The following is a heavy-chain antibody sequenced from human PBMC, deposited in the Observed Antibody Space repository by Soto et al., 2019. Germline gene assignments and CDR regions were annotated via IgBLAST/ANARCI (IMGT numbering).Heavy chain of an antibody. Sequence: PSETLSLTCAVYGVSFSGYYWSWIRQPPGKGLEWIGYIYYSGSTNYNPSLKSRVTISVDTSKNQFSLKLSSVTAADTAVYYCARHYSQWLPLWGQGTLVTVSS. CDR3: ARHYSQWLPL. J-gene: IGHJ4*02. D-gene: IGHD6-19*01. CDR1: GVSFSGYY. CDR2: IYYSGST. V-gene: IGHV4-59*08.